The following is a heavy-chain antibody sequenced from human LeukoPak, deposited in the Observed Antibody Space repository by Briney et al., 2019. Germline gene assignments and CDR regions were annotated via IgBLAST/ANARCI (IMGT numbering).Heavy chain of an antibody. CDR1: GGSFSGYY. Sequence: SETLSLACAVYGGSFSGYYWSWIRQPPGKGLEWIGEINHSGSTNYNPSLKSRVTISVDTSKNQFSLKLSSVTAADTAVYYCARDGRYYYYMDVWGKGTTATVSS. J-gene: IGHJ6*03. CDR3: ARDGRYYYYMDV. D-gene: IGHD1-26*01. CDR2: INHSGST. V-gene: IGHV4-34*01.